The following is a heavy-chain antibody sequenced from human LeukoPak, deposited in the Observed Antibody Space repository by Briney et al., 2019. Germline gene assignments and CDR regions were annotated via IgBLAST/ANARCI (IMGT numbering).Heavy chain of an antibody. Sequence: HPGRSLRLSCAASGFNFDDNAMHWVRQAPGKGLEWVAGISWNSDHVVYADSMKGRFTISRDNAKYSLYLQMNGLRPDDTALYFCAKDINWGYGGHFYGMDVWGQGTTVTVSS. CDR3: AKDINWGYGGHFYGMDV. CDR2: ISWNSDHV. D-gene: IGHD4-23*01. CDR1: GFNFDDNA. J-gene: IGHJ6*02. V-gene: IGHV3-9*01.